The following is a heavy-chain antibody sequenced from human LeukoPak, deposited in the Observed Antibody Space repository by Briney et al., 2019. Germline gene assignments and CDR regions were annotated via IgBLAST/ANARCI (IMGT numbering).Heavy chain of an antibody. J-gene: IGHJ4*02. D-gene: IGHD4-23*01. CDR3: AKDRRATVAIDY. V-gene: IGHV3-30*18. CDR1: GFTFSCCG. CDR2: TSYGGSDK. Sequence: GGSLRLSCAASGFTFSCCGVHWVRQAPGKGLEWVAVTSYGGSDKYYADSVRGRFTISRDNSKNTLYLQMTSLRPEDTAVYYCAKDRRATVAIDYWGQGTLVTVSS.